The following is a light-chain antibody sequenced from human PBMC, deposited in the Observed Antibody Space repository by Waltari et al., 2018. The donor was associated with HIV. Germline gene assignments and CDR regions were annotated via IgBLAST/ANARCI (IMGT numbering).Light chain of an antibody. CDR1: QLGDKF. Sequence: SYELTQPPSVSVSPGQTASITCSGDQLGDKFVCWYQQRPGQPPVLVMYQDSKRPSGIPERFSGSNSGNTATLTITGTQSMDEADYYCQAWVRSVVFGGGTKLTVL. J-gene: IGLJ2*01. CDR3: QAWVRSVV. CDR2: QDS. V-gene: IGLV3-1*01.